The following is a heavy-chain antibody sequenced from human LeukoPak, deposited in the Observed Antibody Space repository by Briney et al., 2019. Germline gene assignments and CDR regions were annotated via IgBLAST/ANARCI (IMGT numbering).Heavy chain of an antibody. J-gene: IGHJ6*02. Sequence: PSQTLSLTCTVSGGSISSGGNYWTWIRQNPGKGLEWIGYINYSGNAYYNPSLKSRVTISVDTSKNQFSLKLSSVTAADTAVYYCARNELISSNYYYYGMDVWGQGTTVTVSS. CDR1: GGSISSGGNY. V-gene: IGHV4-31*03. CDR3: ARNELISSNYYYYGMDV. CDR2: INYSGNA.